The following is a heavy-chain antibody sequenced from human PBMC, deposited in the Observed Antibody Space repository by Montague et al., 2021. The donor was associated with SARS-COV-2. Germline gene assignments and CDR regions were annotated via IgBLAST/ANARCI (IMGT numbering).Heavy chain of an antibody. CDR3: ARAQNTCFIANCVNYFDV. CDR2: VHYTGST. D-gene: IGHD1-1*01. V-gene: IGHV4-59*01. CDR1: GGSMSGYY. Sequence: SETLSLTCEVSGGSMSGYYWTWIRQSPGKGLEWIGYVHYTGSTKYNHSLKTRVSLSLDTPKNHFSLHLSSVTAADTAIYFCARAQNTCFIANCVNYFDVWGLGALVTVSS. J-gene: IGHJ4*02.